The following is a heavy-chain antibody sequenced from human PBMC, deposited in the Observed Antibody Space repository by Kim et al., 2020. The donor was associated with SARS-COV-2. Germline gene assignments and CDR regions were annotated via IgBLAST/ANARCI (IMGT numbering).Heavy chain of an antibody. CDR2: ISYDGTNK. Sequence: GGSLRLSCAASGFTFSSYAMHWVRQAPGKGLEWVALISYDGTNKYYADSVKGRFTISRDNSKNTLYLQMNSLRAEDTAIYYCARDRDYYDSSGALVYWGQGTLVTVSS. J-gene: IGHJ4*02. CDR1: GFTFSSYA. V-gene: IGHV3-30-3*01. CDR3: ARDRDYYDSSGALVY. D-gene: IGHD3-22*01.